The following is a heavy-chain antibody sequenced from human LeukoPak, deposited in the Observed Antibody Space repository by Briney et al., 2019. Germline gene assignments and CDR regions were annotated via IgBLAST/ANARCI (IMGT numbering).Heavy chain of an antibody. Sequence: SETLSLTCTVSGGSISSYHWSWIRQPAGKGLEWIGRIYSSGSTNYNPSLKSRVTMSVDMSKNQFSLRLSSVTAADTAVYYCARVRAGGTTWFDPWGQGTLVTVSS. CDR1: GGSISSYH. V-gene: IGHV4-4*07. CDR2: IYSSGST. D-gene: IGHD6-13*01. CDR3: ARVRAGGTTWFDP. J-gene: IGHJ5*02.